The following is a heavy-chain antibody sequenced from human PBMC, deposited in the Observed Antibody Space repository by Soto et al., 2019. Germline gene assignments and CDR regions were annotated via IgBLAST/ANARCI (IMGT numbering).Heavy chain of an antibody. D-gene: IGHD6-25*01. J-gene: IGHJ5*02. CDR2: IYYSGST. Sequence: PSETLSLTCTVSGGSISSGGYYWSWIRQHPGKGLEWIGYIYYSGSTYYNPSLKSRVTISVDTSKNQFSLKLSSVTAADTAVYYCARWIRYSSVWFDPWGQGTLVTVSS. CDR3: ARWIRYSSVWFDP. V-gene: IGHV4-31*03. CDR1: GGSISSGGYY.